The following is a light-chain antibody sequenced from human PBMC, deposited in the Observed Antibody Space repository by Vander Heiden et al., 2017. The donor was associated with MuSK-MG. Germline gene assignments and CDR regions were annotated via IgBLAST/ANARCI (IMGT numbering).Light chain of an antibody. CDR3: QQYKNWPLT. CDR2: ETS. CDR1: QSISTN. Sequence: EIVMTQSPATLSVSPGVRATLSCRASQSISTNLTWYQQKPGQAPRLLIYETSARATGIPARFSGSGSGTEFTLTISSLQSEDFAVFYCQQYKNWPLTFGGGTKVEIK. J-gene: IGKJ4*01. V-gene: IGKV3-15*01.